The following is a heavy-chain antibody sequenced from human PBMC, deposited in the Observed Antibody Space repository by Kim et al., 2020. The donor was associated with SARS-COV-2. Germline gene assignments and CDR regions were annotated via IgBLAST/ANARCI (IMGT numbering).Heavy chain of an antibody. CDR2: SGST. D-gene: IGHD3-10*01. Sequence: SGSTSYHPSRKSRVTISVDTSKNQFSLKLSSVTAADTAVYYCARGLAIDYWGQGTLVTVSS. V-gene: IGHV4-59*01. CDR3: ARGLAIDY. J-gene: IGHJ4*02.